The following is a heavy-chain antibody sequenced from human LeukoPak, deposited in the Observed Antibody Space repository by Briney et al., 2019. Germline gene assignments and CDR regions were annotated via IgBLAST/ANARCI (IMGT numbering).Heavy chain of an antibody. Sequence: PGGSLRLSCAASGFTFSSYSMNWDRQAPGKGLEWVSSISSSSSYIYYADSVKGRFTISRDNAKNSLYLQMNSLRAEDAAVYHCARVDSRTAQFDYWGQGTLVTVSS. J-gene: IGHJ4*02. CDR3: ARVDSRTAQFDY. CDR2: ISSSSSYI. V-gene: IGHV3-21*01. CDR1: GFTFSSYS. D-gene: IGHD6-13*01.